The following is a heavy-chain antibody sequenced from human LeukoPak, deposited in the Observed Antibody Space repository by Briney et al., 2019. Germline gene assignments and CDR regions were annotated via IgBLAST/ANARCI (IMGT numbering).Heavy chain of an antibody. V-gene: IGHV1-18*01. CDR2: ISAYNGNT. Sequence: ASVKVSCKASGYTFTSHGISWVRQAPGQGLEWMGWISAYNGNTNYAQKLQGRVTMTTDTSASTAYMELSSLRSEDTAVYYCARVGYDILTGWGWFDPWGQGTLVTVSS. CDR3: ARVGYDILTGWGWFDP. J-gene: IGHJ5*02. CDR1: GYTFTSHG. D-gene: IGHD3-9*01.